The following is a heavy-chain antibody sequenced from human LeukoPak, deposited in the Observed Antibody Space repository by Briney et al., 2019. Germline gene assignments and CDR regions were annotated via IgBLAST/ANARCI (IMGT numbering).Heavy chain of an antibody. CDR3: ARVIERLRSQKDY. CDR2: INPNSGGT. Sequence: ASVKVSCKASGYTFTGYYMHWVRQAPGQGLEWMGRINPNSGGTNYAQKFQGRVTMTRDTSISTAYMELSRLRSDDTAVHYCARVIERLRSQKDYWGQGTLGTVSS. V-gene: IGHV1-2*06. J-gene: IGHJ4*02. D-gene: IGHD5-12*01. CDR1: GYTFTGYY.